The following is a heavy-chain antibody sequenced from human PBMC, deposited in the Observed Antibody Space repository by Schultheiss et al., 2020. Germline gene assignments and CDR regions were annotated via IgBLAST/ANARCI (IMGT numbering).Heavy chain of an antibody. Sequence: SETLSLTCTVSGGSISSSNWWSWVRQPPGKGLEWIGYIYYSGSTYYNPSLKSRVTISVDTSKNQFSLKLSSVTAADTAVYYCAREIAGDPGAGDYWGQGTLVTVSA. J-gene: IGHJ4*02. CDR1: GGSISSSNW. V-gene: IGHV4-4*02. CDR3: AREIAGDPGAGDY. CDR2: IYYSGST. D-gene: IGHD4-17*01.